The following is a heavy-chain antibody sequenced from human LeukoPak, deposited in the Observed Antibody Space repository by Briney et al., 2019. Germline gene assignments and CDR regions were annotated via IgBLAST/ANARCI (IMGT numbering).Heavy chain of an antibody. CDR2: ISSSGSTI. Sequence: GGSVRLSCAASGFTFSSYWMTWVRQVPGKGLEWVSYISSSGSTIYYADSVKGRFTISRDNAKNSLYLQMNSLRAEDTAVYYCARDDGGVDYWGQGTLVTVSS. D-gene: IGHD3-16*01. J-gene: IGHJ4*02. CDR3: ARDDGGVDY. V-gene: IGHV3-48*04. CDR1: GFTFSSYW.